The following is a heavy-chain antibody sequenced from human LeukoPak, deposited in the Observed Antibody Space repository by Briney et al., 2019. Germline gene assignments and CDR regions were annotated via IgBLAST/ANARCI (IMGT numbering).Heavy chain of an antibody. V-gene: IGHV1-69*13. D-gene: IGHD4-23*01. CDR2: IIPIFGPA. J-gene: IGHJ4*02. CDR1: GGTFSSYA. CDR3: ASAPGYGNKSYFDY. Sequence: ASVKVSCTASGGTFSSYAISWVRQAPGQGLEWMGGIIPIFGPANYAQKFQGRGTITPDESTSTAYMELSSLRSEDTAVYYCASAPGYGNKSYFDYWGQGTLVTVSS.